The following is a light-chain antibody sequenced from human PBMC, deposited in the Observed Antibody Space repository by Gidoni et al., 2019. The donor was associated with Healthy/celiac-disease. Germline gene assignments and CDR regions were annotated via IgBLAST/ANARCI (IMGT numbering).Light chain of an antibody. CDR3: NSRDSSGNHLV. CDR1: SLRSYY. Sequence: SELTQDPAVSVALGQTVRITCQGDSLRSYYASWYQQKPGQAPVLVIYGKNNRPSGIPVRFSGSSSGNTASLTITGAQAEDEAAYYCNSRDSSGNHLVFGGGTKLTVL. J-gene: IGLJ3*02. CDR2: GKN. V-gene: IGLV3-19*01.